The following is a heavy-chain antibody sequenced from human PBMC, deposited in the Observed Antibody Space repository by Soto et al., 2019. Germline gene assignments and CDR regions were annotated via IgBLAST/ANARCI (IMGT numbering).Heavy chain of an antibody. CDR2: IYPGDSDT. V-gene: IGHV5-51*01. D-gene: IGHD6-19*01. Sequence: GESLKISCKGSGYSFSSYWIAWVRQMPGKGLEWMGIIYPGDSDTRYSPSFQGQVTISVDKAISTAYLQWSSLKASDTAMYYCARPYTSGWYKGAFDVWGKGTMVTVPS. CDR1: GYSFSSYW. J-gene: IGHJ3*01. CDR3: ARPYTSGWYKGAFDV.